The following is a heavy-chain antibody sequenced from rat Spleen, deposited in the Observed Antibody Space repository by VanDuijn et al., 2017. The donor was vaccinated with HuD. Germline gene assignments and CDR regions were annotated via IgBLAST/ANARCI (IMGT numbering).Heavy chain of an antibody. V-gene: IGHV5-29*01. J-gene: IGHJ1*01. CDR3: ATGPRILRIDWFAY. D-gene: IGHD1-6*01. CDR1: GFTFSDCY. CDR2: ISYDGSST. Sequence: EVQLVESDGGLVQPGRSLKLSCATSGFTFSDCYMAWVRQAPTKGLEWVATISYDGSSTYYRDSVKGRFTVSRNNAKNTLYLQMDSLTSEDTATYFCATGPRILRIDWFAYWGPGTMVTVSS.